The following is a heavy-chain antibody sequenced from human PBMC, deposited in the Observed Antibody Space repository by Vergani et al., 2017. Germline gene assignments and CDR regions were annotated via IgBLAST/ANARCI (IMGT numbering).Heavy chain of an antibody. Sequence: QVQLVQSGAEVKKPGSSVKVSCKASGGTFSSYTISWVRQAPGQGLEWMGRIIPILGIANYAQKFQGRVTITADKSTSTAYMELSSLRSEDTAVYYCARDVGNWSGGSCYSKRGAYFDYWGQGTLVTVSS. CDR3: ARDVGNWSGGSCYSKRGAYFDY. CDR2: IIPILGIA. D-gene: IGHD2-15*01. CDR1: GGTFSSYT. V-gene: IGHV1-69*08. J-gene: IGHJ4*02.